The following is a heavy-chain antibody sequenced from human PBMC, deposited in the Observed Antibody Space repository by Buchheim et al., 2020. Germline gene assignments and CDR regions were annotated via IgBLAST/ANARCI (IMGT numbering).Heavy chain of an antibody. J-gene: IGHJ6*02. CDR3: ALWVVVVVTVRGSCGYYYGMDV. CDR1: AYTFTSYG. D-gene: IGHD2-21*02. V-gene: IGHV1-18*04. CDR2: ISAYNGNT. Sequence: VQLMQSGAEVKKPGTSEKVSCKASAYTFTSYGISWVRQAPGQGLEWMGWISAYNGNTNYAQNLQGRVTMTTDTSTSTAYMELRGLGSDFTAVYYCALWVVVVVTVRGSCGYYYGMDVWGQGTT.